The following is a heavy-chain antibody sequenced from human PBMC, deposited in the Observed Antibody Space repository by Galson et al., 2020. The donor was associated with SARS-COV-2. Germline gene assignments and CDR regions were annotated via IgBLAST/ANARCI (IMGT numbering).Heavy chain of an antibody. CDR2: TYDSGST. Sequence: SETLSLTCTVSGGSISSSIYFWGWIRQPPGKALQWIGTTYDSGSTYYDPSLKSRLTISVDTTKNQFSLKLSSVTAADTAVYYCARHGRGELLFPFDYWGHGILVTVSS. CDR3: ARHGRGELLFPFDY. V-gene: IGHV4-39*01. D-gene: IGHD1-26*01. J-gene: IGHJ4*01. CDR1: GGSISSSIYF.